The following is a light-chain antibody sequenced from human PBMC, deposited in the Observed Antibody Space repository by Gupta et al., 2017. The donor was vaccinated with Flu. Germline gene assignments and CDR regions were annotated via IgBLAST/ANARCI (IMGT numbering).Light chain of an antibody. CDR3: ASWDDSLNGGV. Sequence: VTISCSGSSSNIGSNTVNWYQQLPRTAPKLLIYTNNQRPSGVPDRFSGSKSDTSAALAISGLQAEDEADYYCASWDDSLNGGVFGGGTKLTVL. CDR2: TNN. V-gene: IGLV1-44*01. CDR1: SSNIGSNT. J-gene: IGLJ3*02.